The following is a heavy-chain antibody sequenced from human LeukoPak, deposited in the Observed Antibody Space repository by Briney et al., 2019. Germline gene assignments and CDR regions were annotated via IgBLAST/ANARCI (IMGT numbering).Heavy chain of an antibody. J-gene: IGHJ3*02. CDR3: AKDRTVTTLDAFDI. CDR2: IRYDGSNK. Sequence: GGSLRLSCAASGFTFSSYGMHWVRQAPGKGLEWVAFIRYDGSNKYYADSVKGRFTISRDNSKNTLYLQMNSLRAEDTAVYYCAKDRTVTTLDAFDIWGQGTMVTVSS. V-gene: IGHV3-30*02. D-gene: IGHD4-11*01. CDR1: GFTFSSYG.